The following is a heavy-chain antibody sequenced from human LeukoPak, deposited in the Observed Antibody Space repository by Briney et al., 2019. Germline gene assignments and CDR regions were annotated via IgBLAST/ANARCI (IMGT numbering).Heavy chain of an antibody. Sequence: GGSLRLSCAASAFTFSDYWMTWVRQAPGKGLEWVADINPDGSDKYYVDSLKGRFTISRDNAKNSLYLQMNSLRGEDTAVYYCARDPAYGALDYWGQGTLVTVSS. D-gene: IGHD4-17*01. J-gene: IGHJ4*02. CDR1: AFTFSDYW. CDR3: ARDPAYGALDY. V-gene: IGHV3-7*01. CDR2: INPDGSDK.